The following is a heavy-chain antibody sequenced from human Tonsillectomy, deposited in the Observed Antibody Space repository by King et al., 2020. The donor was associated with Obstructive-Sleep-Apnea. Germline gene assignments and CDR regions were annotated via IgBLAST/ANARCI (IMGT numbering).Heavy chain of an antibody. CDR2: IYPGDSDT. V-gene: IGHV5-51*01. D-gene: IGHD3-10*01. J-gene: IGHJ4*02. Sequence: VQLVESGAEVKKPGESLKISCKGSGYSFTSYWIGWVRQMPGKGLEWMGIIYPGDSDTRYSPSFQGQVTISADKSISPAYLQWSSLKASDTAMYYCARTSMVRGVIITLIETDRYYFDYWGQGTLVTVSS. CDR1: GYSFTSYW. CDR3: ARTSMVRGVIITLIETDRYYFDY.